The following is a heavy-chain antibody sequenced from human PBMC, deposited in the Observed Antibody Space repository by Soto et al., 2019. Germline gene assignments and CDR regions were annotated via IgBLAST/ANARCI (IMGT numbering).Heavy chain of an antibody. CDR1: GDSITSSSHY. CDR2: IYESGVI. J-gene: IGHJ3*02. Sequence: QQHLQGSGPGLVKPSETLSLTCTVSGDSITSSSHYWGWIRQPPGKGLEWIGSIYESGVITYNPSLKSRVTLSMDTSKNQCSLKLSSVTAADTAVFYCARHPGRKVLDAFDIWDQGTKVTV. D-gene: IGHD3-3*01. CDR3: ARHPGRKVLDAFDI. V-gene: IGHV4-39*01.